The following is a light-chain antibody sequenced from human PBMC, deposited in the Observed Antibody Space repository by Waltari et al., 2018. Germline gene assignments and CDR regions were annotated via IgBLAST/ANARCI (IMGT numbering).Light chain of an antibody. Sequence: DIQMTQSPSTLSASVGDRVTITCRASQTISTWLAWYQQRPGKAPKLLIYHASTLESGVRSRFSGSGVGTQFTLTISGLQPDDFATYYCQHYNTESRPFGQGTKVEIK. J-gene: IGKJ1*01. V-gene: IGKV1-5*03. CDR2: HAS. CDR3: QHYNTESRP. CDR1: QTISTW.